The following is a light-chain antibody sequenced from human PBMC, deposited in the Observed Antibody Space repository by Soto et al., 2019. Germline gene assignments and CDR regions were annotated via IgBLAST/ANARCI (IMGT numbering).Light chain of an antibody. CDR1: QSISSY. Sequence: DIQMTQSPSSLSASVGDRVTITCRASQSISSYLNWYQQKPGKAPKLLIYAASSLQSGVPSRFSGSGSGTEFTLTISSLQPDDFGTYYCQQHNSYPNTFGQGTKVDIK. V-gene: IGKV1-39*01. CDR3: QQHNSYPNT. CDR2: AAS. J-gene: IGKJ2*01.